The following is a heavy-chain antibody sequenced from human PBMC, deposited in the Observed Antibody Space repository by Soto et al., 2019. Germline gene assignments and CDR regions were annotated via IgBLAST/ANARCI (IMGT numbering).Heavy chain of an antibody. CDR2: INAGNGNT. D-gene: IGHD1-26*01. Sequence: SVKVSCKASGYTFTSYAMHWVRQAPGQRLEWMGWINAGNGNTKYSQKFQGRVTITRDTSASTAYMELSSLRSEDTAVYYCARGSYYDLWAFDIWGQGTMVTVSS. CDR3: ARGSYYDLWAFDI. J-gene: IGHJ3*02. V-gene: IGHV1-3*01. CDR1: GYTFTSYA.